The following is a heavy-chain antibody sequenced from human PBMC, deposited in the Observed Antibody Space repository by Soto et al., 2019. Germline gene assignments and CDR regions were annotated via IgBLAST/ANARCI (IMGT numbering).Heavy chain of an antibody. D-gene: IGHD3-16*02. J-gene: IGHJ4*02. Sequence: GASVKVSCKASGYTFTGYYMHWVRQAPGQGLEWMGWINPNSGGTNYAQKFQGWVTMTRDTSISTAYMEQSRLGSDDTAVYYCARDRGNDYIWGSSRYNGFDYWGQGTLVTVSS. CDR1: GYTFTGYY. V-gene: IGHV1-2*04. CDR3: ARDRGNDYIWGSSRYNGFDY. CDR2: INPNSGGT.